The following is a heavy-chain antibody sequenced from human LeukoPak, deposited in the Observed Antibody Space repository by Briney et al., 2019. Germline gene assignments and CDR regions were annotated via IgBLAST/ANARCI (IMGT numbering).Heavy chain of an antibody. CDR3: ASSYGGYDSSGYYSEVDY. V-gene: IGHV3-53*01. CDR1: GFTVSSNY. D-gene: IGHD3-22*01. CDR2: IYSGGST. J-gene: IGHJ4*02. Sequence: GGSLRLSCAASGFTVSSNYMSWVRQAPGKGLEWVSVIYSGGSTYYADSVKGRFTISRDNSKNTLYLQMNSLRAEDTAVYYCASSYGGYDSSGYYSEVDYWGQGALVTVSS.